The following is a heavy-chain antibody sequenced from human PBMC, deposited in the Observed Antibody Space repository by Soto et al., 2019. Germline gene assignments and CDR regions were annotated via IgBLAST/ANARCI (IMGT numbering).Heavy chain of an antibody. D-gene: IGHD1-26*01. CDR3: AREPPGRARAGATDY. Sequence: EVQLVESGGGLVQPGGSLRLSCAAPGFTFSSYWMHWVRQAPGKGLVWVSRINTDGSSTSYADSVKGRFTISRDNAENTLYLQMNSLRVEDTAIYYCAREPPGRARAGATDYWGQGTLVTVSS. V-gene: IGHV3-74*01. J-gene: IGHJ4*02. CDR1: GFTFSSYW. CDR2: INTDGSST.